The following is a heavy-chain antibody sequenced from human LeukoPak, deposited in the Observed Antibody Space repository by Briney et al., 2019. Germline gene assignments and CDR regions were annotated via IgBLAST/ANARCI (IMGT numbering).Heavy chain of an antibody. CDR2: IIPIFGTA. V-gene: IGHV1-69*13. D-gene: IGHD3-3*01. J-gene: IGHJ4*02. Sequence: SVKVSCKASGGTFSSYAISWVRQAPGQGLEWMGGIIPIFGTANYAQKFQGRVAITADESTSTAYMELSSLRSEDTAVYYCARGPSTYYDFWSGYYSDYWGQGTLVTVSS. CDR1: GGTFSSYA. CDR3: ARGPSTYYDFWSGYYSDY.